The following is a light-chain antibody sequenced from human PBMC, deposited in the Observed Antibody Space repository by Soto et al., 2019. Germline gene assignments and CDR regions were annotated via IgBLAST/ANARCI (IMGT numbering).Light chain of an antibody. V-gene: IGLV2-14*01. CDR3: SSYTSSSTPWV. Sequence: QSALTQPASVSGSPGQSITISCTGTSSDVGGYNYVSWYQQHPGKAPKLMIYEVSNRPSGVSNRFSGSKSGNTASLTISGLQAEDEAAYYCSSYTSSSTPWVFGGGTKVTVL. CDR2: EVS. CDR1: SSDVGGYNY. J-gene: IGLJ3*02.